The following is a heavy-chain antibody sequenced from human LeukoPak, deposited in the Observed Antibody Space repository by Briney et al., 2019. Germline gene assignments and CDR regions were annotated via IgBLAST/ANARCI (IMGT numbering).Heavy chain of an antibody. CDR3: TTDPHLDYGGNSDAFDI. D-gene: IGHD4-23*01. Sequence: GGSLRLSCAASGFTFSNAWMSWVRQAPGKGLEWVGRIKSKTDGGTTDYAAPVKGRFTISRDDSKNTLYLQMNSLKTEDTAVYYCTTDPHLDYGGNSDAFDIWGQGTMVTVSS. V-gene: IGHV3-15*01. J-gene: IGHJ3*02. CDR1: GFTFSNAW. CDR2: IKSKTDGGTT.